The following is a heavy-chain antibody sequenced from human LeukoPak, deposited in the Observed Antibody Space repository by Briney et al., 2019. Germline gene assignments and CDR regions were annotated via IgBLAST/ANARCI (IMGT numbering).Heavy chain of an antibody. J-gene: IGHJ4*02. CDR3: ARVGDWNDLVC. CDR2: ILYSGTT. V-gene: IGHV4-59*01. CDR1: GRPISPYY. D-gene: IGHD1-1*01. Sequence: SETLSLTCTVSGRPISPYYWSWIRQTPGKGLEWIGFILYSGTTANYNPSLKSRVTISVDTSKSQFSLKLSSVSAADTAVYYCARVGDWNDLVCWGQGSLVTVSS.